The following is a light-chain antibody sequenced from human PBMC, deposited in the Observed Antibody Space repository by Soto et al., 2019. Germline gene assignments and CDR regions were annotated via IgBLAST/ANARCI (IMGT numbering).Light chain of an antibody. CDR1: SSNIGSNT. CDR3: ASWDDSLNGVV. CDR2: SNN. V-gene: IGLV1-44*01. J-gene: IGLJ2*01. Sequence: QSVLTQPPSASGTPGQRVTISCSGSSSNIGSNTVNWYQHLPGTAPKLLIYSNNQRPSGGPDRFSGSKSGTSASLAISGLQSEDEAEYYCASWDDSLNGVVFGGGTKLTVL.